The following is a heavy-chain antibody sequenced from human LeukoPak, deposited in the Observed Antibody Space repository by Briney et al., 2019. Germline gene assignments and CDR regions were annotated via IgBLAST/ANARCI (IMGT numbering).Heavy chain of an antibody. CDR2: IKQDGSEK. CDR3: ARPRLTIFGVVIQEYYFDY. J-gene: IGHJ4*02. Sequence: GGSLRLSCAASGFTFSSYWMSWVRQAPGKGLEWVANIKQDGSEKYYVDSVKDRFTISRDNAKNSLYLQMNSLRAEDTAVYYCARPRLTIFGVVIQEYYFDYWGQGTLVTVSS. D-gene: IGHD3-3*01. CDR1: GFTFSSYW. V-gene: IGHV3-7*01.